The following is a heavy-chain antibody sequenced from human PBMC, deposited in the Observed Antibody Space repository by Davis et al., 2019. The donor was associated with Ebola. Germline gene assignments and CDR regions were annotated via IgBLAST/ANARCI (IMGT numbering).Heavy chain of an antibody. CDR3: AREDYKYYYDSSGYQTGRWFDP. CDR1: GYTFTSYY. CDR2: MNPHNGNT. J-gene: IGHJ5*02. Sequence: ASVKVSCKASGYTFTSYYMHWVRQAPGQGLEWMGWMNPHNGNTNYAQNVQGRVIMTSDTATTTAYMEVGSLRSDDTAVYYCAREDYKYYYDSSGYQTGRWFDPWGQGTLVTVSS. V-gene: IGHV1-18*04. D-gene: IGHD3-22*01.